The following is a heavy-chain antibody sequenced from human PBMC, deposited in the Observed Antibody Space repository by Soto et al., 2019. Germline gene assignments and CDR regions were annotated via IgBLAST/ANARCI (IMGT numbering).Heavy chain of an antibody. CDR2: ISGSAGST. D-gene: IGHD2-8*01. CDR3: AKDVVLMVYAIQGYLDY. J-gene: IGHJ4*02. Sequence: APGKGLEWVSAISGSAGSTYYADSVKGRFTISRDNSKNTLYLQMNSLRAEDTAVYYCAKDVVLMVYAIQGYLDYWGQGTLVTVSS. V-gene: IGHV3-23*01.